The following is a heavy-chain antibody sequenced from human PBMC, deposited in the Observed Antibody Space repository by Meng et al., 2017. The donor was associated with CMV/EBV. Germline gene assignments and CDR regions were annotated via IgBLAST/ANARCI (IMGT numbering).Heavy chain of an antibody. Sequence: ASVKVSCKASGYTFTGYYMHWVRQAPGQGLEWMGWINPNTGGTNYSQKIQGRVNMTRDTSISTAYKELSRLRSDDTAVYYCARAGSGYFLHWGQGTLVTVSS. CDR1: GYTFTGYY. J-gene: IGHJ1*01. D-gene: IGHD2-15*01. CDR3: ARAGSGYFLH. CDR2: INPNTGGT. V-gene: IGHV1-2*02.